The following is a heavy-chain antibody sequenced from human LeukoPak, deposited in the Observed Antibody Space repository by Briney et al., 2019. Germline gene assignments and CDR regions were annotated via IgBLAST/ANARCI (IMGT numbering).Heavy chain of an antibody. J-gene: IGHJ2*01. CDR3: ARQPGMTAKSWYFDL. D-gene: IGHD2-2*01. CDR1: GYTFTKYW. Sequence: GESLKVSCEGSGYTFTKYWIGWVRQMPGKGLEWMGIIHPGDSHTWYSPSFQGQVTISADKSISMAYLQWSSLKASDTAMYFCARQPGMTAKSWYFDLWGRGTLVTVSS. V-gene: IGHV5-51*01. CDR2: IHPGDSHT.